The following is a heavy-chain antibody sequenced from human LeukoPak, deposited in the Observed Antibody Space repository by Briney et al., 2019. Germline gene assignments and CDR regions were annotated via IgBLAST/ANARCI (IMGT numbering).Heavy chain of an antibody. CDR1: GYIFTSYG. CDR2: ISAYNGNT. Sequence: GASVTVSFKASGYIFTSYGISWVRQAPGQGGEWVGWISAYNGNTNYAQKLQGRVTMTTDTSTSTAYMELRSLRSDDTAVYYCARASGYYQYYFDYWGQGTLVTVSS. D-gene: IGHD3-22*01. V-gene: IGHV1-18*01. J-gene: IGHJ4*02. CDR3: ARASGYYQYYFDY.